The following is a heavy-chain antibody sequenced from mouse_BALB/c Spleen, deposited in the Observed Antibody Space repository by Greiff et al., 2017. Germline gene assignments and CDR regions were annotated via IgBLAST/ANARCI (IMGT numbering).Heavy chain of an antibody. V-gene: IGHV1-54*01. CDR2: INPGSGGT. D-gene: IGHD1-3*01. CDR3: ARRELSYAMDY. J-gene: IGHJ4*01. Sequence: VQRVESGAELVRPGTSVKVSCKASGYAFTNYLIEWVKQRPGQGLEWIGVINPGSGGTNYNEKFKGKATLTADKSSSTAYMQLSSLTSDDSAVYFCARRELSYAMDYWGQGTSVTVSS. CDR1: GYAFTNYL.